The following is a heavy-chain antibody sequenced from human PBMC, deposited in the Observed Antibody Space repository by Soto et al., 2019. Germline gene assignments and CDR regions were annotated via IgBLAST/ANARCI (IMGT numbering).Heavy chain of an antibody. CDR2: INHSGST. J-gene: IGHJ5*02. CDR3: ARGRYCSGGSCYRGLDWFDP. Sequence: QVQLQQWGAGLLKPSETLSLTCAVYGGPFSGYYWSWIRQPPGKGLEWIGEINHSGSTNYNPSLKRRVTISVGTSKNQFSLKLSSVTAADTAVYYCARGRYCSGGSCYRGLDWFDPWGQGTLVTVSS. D-gene: IGHD2-15*01. V-gene: IGHV4-34*01. CDR1: GGPFSGYY.